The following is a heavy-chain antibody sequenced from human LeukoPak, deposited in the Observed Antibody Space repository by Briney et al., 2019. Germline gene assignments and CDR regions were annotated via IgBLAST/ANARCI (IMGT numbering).Heavy chain of an antibody. CDR3: ASRYYDILTGYYDY. V-gene: IGHV4-34*01. Sequence: SETLSLTCTVSGGSISSYYWSWIRQPLGKGLEWIGEINHSGSTNYNPSLKSRVTISVDTSKNQFSLKLSSVTAADTAVYYCASRYYDILTGYYDYWGQGTLVTVSS. CDR1: GGSISSYY. J-gene: IGHJ4*02. D-gene: IGHD3-9*01. CDR2: INHSGST.